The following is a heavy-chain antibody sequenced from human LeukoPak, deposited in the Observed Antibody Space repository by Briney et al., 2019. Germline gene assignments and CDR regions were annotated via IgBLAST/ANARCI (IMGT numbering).Heavy chain of an antibody. CDR1: GGTFSSYA. CDR3: ARDSQGYSYGTGWVPDY. D-gene: IGHD5-18*01. V-gene: IGHV1-69*13. J-gene: IGHJ4*02. Sequence: GASVKVSCKASGGTFSSYAISWVRQAPGQGLEWTGGIIPIFGTANYAQKFQGRVTITADESTSTAYMELSSLRSEDTAVYYCARDSQGYSYGTGWVPDYWGQGTLVTASS. CDR2: IIPIFGTA.